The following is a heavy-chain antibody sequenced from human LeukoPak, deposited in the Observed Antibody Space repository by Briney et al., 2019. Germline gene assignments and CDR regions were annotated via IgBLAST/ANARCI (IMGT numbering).Heavy chain of an antibody. Sequence: RGSLRLSCAASGFTFSSYWMSWVRQAPGKGLEWVANIKQDGSEKYYVDSVKGRFTISRDNAKNSLYLQMNSLRAEDTAVYYCATSRDVLLWFGELYWGQGTLVTVSS. V-gene: IGHV3-7*01. CDR1: GFTFSSYW. CDR3: ATSRDVLLWFGELY. CDR2: IKQDGSEK. D-gene: IGHD3-10*01. J-gene: IGHJ4*02.